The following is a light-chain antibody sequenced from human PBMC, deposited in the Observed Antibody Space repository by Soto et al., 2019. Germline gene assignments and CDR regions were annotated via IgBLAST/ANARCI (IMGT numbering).Light chain of an antibody. V-gene: IGLV2-14*01. J-gene: IGLJ2*01. CDR1: SSDVGAYNY. CDR3: SSYTSSNTLV. CDR2: EVS. Sequence: QPVLTQPASVSGSPGQSITISCTGTSSDVGAYNYVSWYQQHPGKAPKLMIYEVSNRPSGVSNRFSGSKSGNTASLTISGLQAEDEADYYCSSYTSSNTLVFGGGTKVTVL.